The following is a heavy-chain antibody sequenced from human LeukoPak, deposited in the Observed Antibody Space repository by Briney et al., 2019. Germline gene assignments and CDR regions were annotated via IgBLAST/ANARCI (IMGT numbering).Heavy chain of an antibody. CDR1: GGTFSSYT. D-gene: IGHD5-18*01. CDR3: ASGYSYGTYYFDY. CDR2: IIPILSIA. J-gene: IGHJ4*02. V-gene: IGHV1-69*02. Sequence: GASVKVSCKASGGTFSSYTISWVRQAPGQGLEWMGRIIPILSIANYAQKFQGRVTITADKSTSTAYMELSSLRSEDTAVYYCASGYSYGTYYFDYWGQGTLVTVSS.